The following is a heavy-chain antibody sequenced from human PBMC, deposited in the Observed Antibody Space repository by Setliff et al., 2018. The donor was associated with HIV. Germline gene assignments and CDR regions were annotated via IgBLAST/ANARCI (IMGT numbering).Heavy chain of an antibody. V-gene: IGHV3-23*01. CDR2: ISGSGGST. CDR3: AKGGRCSSTSCYVGWFDP. CDR1: GFTFSSYA. Sequence: PGESLKISCAASGFTFSSYAMSWVRQAPGKGLEWVSAISGSGGSTYYADSVKGRFTISRDNSKNTLYLQMNSLRAEDTAVYYCAKGGRCSSTSCYVGWFDPWGQGTLVTVSS. J-gene: IGHJ5*02. D-gene: IGHD2-2*01.